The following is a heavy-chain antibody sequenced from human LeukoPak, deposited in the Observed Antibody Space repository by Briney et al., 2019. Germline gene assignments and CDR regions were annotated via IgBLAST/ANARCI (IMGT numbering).Heavy chain of an antibody. CDR3: ARVRELELRYDAFDI. Sequence: GGSLRLSCAASGFTFSSYSMNWVRQAPGKGLEWVSSISSSSSYIYYADSVKGRFTISGDNAKNSLYLQMNSLRAEDTAVYYCARVRELELRYDAFDIWGQGTMVTVSS. V-gene: IGHV3-21*01. J-gene: IGHJ3*02. CDR2: ISSSSSYI. CDR1: GFTFSSYS. D-gene: IGHD1-26*01.